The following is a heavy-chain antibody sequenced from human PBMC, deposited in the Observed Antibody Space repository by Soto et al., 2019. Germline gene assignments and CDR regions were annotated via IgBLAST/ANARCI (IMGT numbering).Heavy chain of an antibody. D-gene: IGHD2-15*01. CDR1: GYTFTSYG. V-gene: IGHV1-18*04. CDR3: ARAKTRVVVVAANWFDP. Sequence: QVQLVQSGAEVKKPGASVKVSCKASGYTFTSYGISWVRQAPGQGLEWMGWISAYNGNTNYAQKLQGRVTMTTDTSTSTAYMELRRRRSDDTAVDYWARAKTRVVVVAANWFDPWGQGTLGTVSS. CDR2: ISAYNGNT. J-gene: IGHJ5*02.